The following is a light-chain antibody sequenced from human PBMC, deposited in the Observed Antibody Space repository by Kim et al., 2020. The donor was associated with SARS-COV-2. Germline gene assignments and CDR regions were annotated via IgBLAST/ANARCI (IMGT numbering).Light chain of an antibody. Sequence: SPGEKATPSCAATQSVSGDYLAWYQQKPGQTPRRLIYDASTRGTGIPDRFSVSGSGTDFTLTISRLEPEDFVVYYCHKYTTSPRTFGHGTKMYIK. CDR2: DAS. CDR3: HKYTTSPRT. J-gene: IGKJ1*01. V-gene: IGKV3-20*01. CDR1: QSVSGDY.